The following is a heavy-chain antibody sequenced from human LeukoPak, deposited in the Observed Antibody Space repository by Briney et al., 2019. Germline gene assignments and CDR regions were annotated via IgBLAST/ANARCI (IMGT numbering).Heavy chain of an antibody. CDR1: GFTFSSYS. CDR3: ARDLRAAHPGYFDY. J-gene: IGHJ4*02. V-gene: IGHV3-21*01. CDR2: ISSSSSYI. Sequence: GGSLRLSCAASGFTFSSYSMNWVCQAPGKGLEWVSSISSSSSYIYYADSVKGRFTISRDNAKNSLYLQMNSLRAEDTAVYYCARDLRAAHPGYFDYWGQGTLVTVSS. D-gene: IGHD6-6*01.